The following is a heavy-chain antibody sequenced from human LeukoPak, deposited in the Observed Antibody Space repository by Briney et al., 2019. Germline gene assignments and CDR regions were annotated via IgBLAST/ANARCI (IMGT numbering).Heavy chain of an antibody. CDR2: ISGDGGST. CDR1: GFTFDDFA. V-gene: IGHV3-43*02. CDR3: AKTMATITTIGGSSSGFDY. Sequence: PGGSLRLSCAASGFTFDDFAMHWVRQAPGKGLEWVSLISGDGGSTYYADSVKGRFTISRDNSKNSLYLQMNSLRTEDTALYYCAKTMATITTIGGSSSGFDYWGQGTLVTVSS. J-gene: IGHJ4*02. D-gene: IGHD5-12*01.